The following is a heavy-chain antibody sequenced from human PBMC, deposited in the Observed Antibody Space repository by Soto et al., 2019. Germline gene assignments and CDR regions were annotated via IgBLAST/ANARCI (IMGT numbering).Heavy chain of an antibody. CDR3: SKGGGATPPFDY. V-gene: IGHV3-23*01. J-gene: IGHJ4*02. Sequence: TGGSLRLSCAASGFTFSSYAMSWVRQAPGKGLEWVSAISGSGGSTYYADSVKGRFTISRDNSKNTLYLQMNSLRAEDTAEYYYSKGGGATPPFDYWGQGTLVTVSS. D-gene: IGHD1-26*01. CDR2: ISGSGGST. CDR1: GFTFSSYA.